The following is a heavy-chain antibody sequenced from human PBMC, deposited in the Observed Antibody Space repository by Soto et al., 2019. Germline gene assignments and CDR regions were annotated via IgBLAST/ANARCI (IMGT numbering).Heavy chain of an antibody. CDR2: TYYRSKWYN. V-gene: IGHV6-1*01. Sequence: PSQTLSLTCAISGDSVSSNSAAWNWIRPSPSRGLEWLGRTYYRSKWYNDYAVSVKSRITINPDTSKNQFSLQLNSVTPEDTAVYYCAREPPITIFGVVAAGYGMDVWGQGTTVTVSS. J-gene: IGHJ6*02. CDR1: GDSVSSNSAA. CDR3: AREPPITIFGVVAAGYGMDV. D-gene: IGHD3-3*01.